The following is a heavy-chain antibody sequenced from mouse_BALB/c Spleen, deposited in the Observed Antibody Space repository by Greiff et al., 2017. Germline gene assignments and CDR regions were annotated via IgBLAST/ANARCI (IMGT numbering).Heavy chain of an antibody. Sequence: EVHLVESGGGLVKPGGSLKLSCAASGFAFSSYDMSWVRQTPEKRLEWVAYISSGGGSTYYPDTVKGRFTISRDNAKNTLYLQMSSLKSEDTAMYYCARHHYDPRGWLFAYWGQGTLVTVSA. J-gene: IGHJ3*01. D-gene: IGHD2-4*01. CDR1: GFAFSSYD. CDR2: ISSGGGST. V-gene: IGHV5-12-1*01. CDR3: ARHHYDPRGWLFAY.